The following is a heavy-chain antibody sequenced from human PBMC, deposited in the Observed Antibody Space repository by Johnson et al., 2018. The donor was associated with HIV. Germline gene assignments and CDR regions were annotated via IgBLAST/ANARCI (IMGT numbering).Heavy chain of an antibody. CDR3: AKVRGWYTWGVFDI. CDR2: ISGSGGFS. J-gene: IGHJ3*02. Sequence: VQLVESGGGLVQPGGSLRLSCAASGFTFSSYAMSWVREAPGKGLEWVSAISGSGGFSYYADSVKGRFTISRDNSKNTLYLQMNSLRAEETAVYYRAKVRGWYTWGVFDIWGQGTMVTVSS. V-gene: IGHV3-23*04. D-gene: IGHD6-19*01. CDR1: GFTFSSYA.